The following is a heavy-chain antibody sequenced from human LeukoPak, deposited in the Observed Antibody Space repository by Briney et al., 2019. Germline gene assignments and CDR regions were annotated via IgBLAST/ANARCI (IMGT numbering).Heavy chain of an antibody. Sequence: SETLSLTCTVSGGSISSYYWSWIRQPPGKGLEWIGYIYYSGSTNYNPSLKSRVTISVDTSKNQFSLKLSSVTAADTAVYYCAREQQQPSDGMDVWGQGAKVTVS. CDR3: AREQQQPSDGMDV. CDR1: GGSISSYY. CDR2: IYYSGST. J-gene: IGHJ6*01. V-gene: IGHV4-59*01. D-gene: IGHD6-13*01.